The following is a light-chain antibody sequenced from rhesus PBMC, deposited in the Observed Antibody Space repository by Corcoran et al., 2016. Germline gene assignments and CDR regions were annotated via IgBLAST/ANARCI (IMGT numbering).Light chain of an antibody. CDR2: AVS. V-gene: IGLV2-13*03. CDR1: SIDIVGSNR. J-gene: IGLJ1*01. CDR3: SSYASSSTFI. Sequence: QDAPTPSPSVSGSPRQSVPISCTGTSIDIVGSNRVSWYQQHPGKAPKLMIYAVSQRPSGVSDRFSGSKSGNPASLTISGLQAEDEADYYCSSYASSSTFIFGAGTRLTVL.